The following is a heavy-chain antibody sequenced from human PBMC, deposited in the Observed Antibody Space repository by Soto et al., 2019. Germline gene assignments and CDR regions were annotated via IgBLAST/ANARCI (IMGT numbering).Heavy chain of an antibody. Sequence: GSCPTLVNPTQTLTLTCIFSGFSLRTSGVGVGWIRQPPGKALEWLGFIYWNDDKRYSPSLKSRLTITKDTSKNQVVLTMTNMDPVDTATYYCAKSGSSGWYGWLDPWGQGTLVTVSS. J-gene: IGHJ5*02. D-gene: IGHD6-19*01. V-gene: IGHV2-5*01. CDR2: IYWNDDK. CDR1: GFSLRTSGVG. CDR3: AKSGSSGWYGWLDP.